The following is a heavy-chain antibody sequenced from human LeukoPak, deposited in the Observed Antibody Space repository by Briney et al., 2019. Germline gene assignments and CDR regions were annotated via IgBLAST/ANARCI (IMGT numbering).Heavy chain of an antibody. CDR3: ARSDIVVVPAAFNWFDP. D-gene: IGHD2-2*01. CDR2: IYYSGST. CDR1: GGSISTYY. Sequence: PSETLSLTCTVSGGSISTYYWSWIRQPPGKGLEWIGYIYYSGSTYYNPSLKSRVTISVDTSKNQFSLKLSSVTAADTAVYYCARSDIVVVPAAFNWFDPWGRGTLVTVSS. V-gene: IGHV4-59*06. J-gene: IGHJ5*02.